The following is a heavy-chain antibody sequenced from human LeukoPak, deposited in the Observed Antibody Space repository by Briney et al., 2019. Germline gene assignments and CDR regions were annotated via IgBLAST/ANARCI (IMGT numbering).Heavy chain of an antibody. V-gene: IGHV1-8*01. D-gene: IGHD3-3*01. CDR1: GYTFTSYD. CDR3: ARLTMGNRNWFDP. J-gene: IGHJ5*02. Sequence: ASVTVSCTASGYTFTSYDIIWVRQATGQGLEWMGWMNPSSGNTGYAQKFPGRVTMTRNTSIDTAYMELSSLRSEDTAVYYCARLTMGNRNWFDPWGQGTLVTVSS. CDR2: MNPSSGNT.